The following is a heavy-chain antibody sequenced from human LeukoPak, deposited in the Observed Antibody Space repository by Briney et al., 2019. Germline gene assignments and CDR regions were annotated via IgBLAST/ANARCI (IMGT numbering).Heavy chain of an antibody. J-gene: IGHJ3*02. V-gene: IGHV4-61*02. Sequence: SETLSLTCTVSGGSISSGSYYWSWIRQPAGKGLEWIGRIYTSGSTNYNPSLKSRVTISVDTSKNQFSLKLSSVTAADTAVYYCARTSVHDAFDIWDQGTMVTVSS. CDR3: ARTSVHDAFDI. D-gene: IGHD6-19*01. CDR2: IYTSGST. CDR1: GGSISSGSYY.